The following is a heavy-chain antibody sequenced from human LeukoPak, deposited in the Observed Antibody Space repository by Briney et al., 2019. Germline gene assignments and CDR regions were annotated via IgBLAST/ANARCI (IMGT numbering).Heavy chain of an antibody. V-gene: IGHV4-39*01. CDR1: GGSISSSSYY. CDR3: ARHGEGFRSGYVDY. D-gene: IGHD3-3*01. Sequence: PSETLSLTCTVFGGSISSSSYYWGWIRQPPGKGLEWIGSIYYSGSTYYNPSLKSRVTISVDTSKNQFSLKLSSVTAADTAVYYCARHGEGFRSGYVDYWGQGTLVTVSS. CDR2: IYYSGST. J-gene: IGHJ4*02.